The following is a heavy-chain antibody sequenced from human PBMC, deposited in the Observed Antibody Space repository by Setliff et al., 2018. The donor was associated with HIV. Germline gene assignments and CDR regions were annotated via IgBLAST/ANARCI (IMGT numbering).Heavy chain of an antibody. CDR2: INLNSGGT. D-gene: IGHD2-2*02. CDR1: GYTSTGYY. Sequence: GASVKVSCKASGYTSTGYYVHWVRQAPGQGLEWMGRINLNSGGTTYAQRFQGRVTMTWDTSISTAYMELSRLTSDDTAVYYCARSSISEYLLYYWGHGTLVTV. V-gene: IGHV1-2*06. CDR3: ARSSISEYLLYY. J-gene: IGHJ4*01.